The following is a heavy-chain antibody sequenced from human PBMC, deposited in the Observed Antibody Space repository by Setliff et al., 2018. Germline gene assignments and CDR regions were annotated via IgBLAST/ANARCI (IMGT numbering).Heavy chain of an antibody. CDR1: GFTFSSYW. V-gene: IGHV3-74*03. Sequence: GGSLRLSCAASGFTFSSYWMHWVRQAPGKGLVWVSRLNEDGSTTTYADSVKGRFTISRDNAKNTLYLQMNSLGAEDTAVYDCARGGVGYCSSTSCQWGYYSMDVWGKGTTVTVSS. D-gene: IGHD2-2*03. J-gene: IGHJ6*03. CDR2: LNEDGSTT. CDR3: ARGGVGYCSSTSCQWGYYSMDV.